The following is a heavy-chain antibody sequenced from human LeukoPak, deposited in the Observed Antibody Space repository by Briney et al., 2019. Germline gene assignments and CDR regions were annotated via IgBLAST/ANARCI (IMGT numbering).Heavy chain of an antibody. CDR3: ARETSSVHSNAGPPFDY. CDR2: ISGSGGST. J-gene: IGHJ4*02. D-gene: IGHD2-15*01. V-gene: IGHV3-23*01. CDR1: AFSFSGHW. Sequence: GGSLRLSCEGSAFSFSGHWMNWVRQTPGKGLEWVSGISGSGGSTYYADSVKGRFTVSRDNSKSTLYLQVNSLTADDTAVYYCARETSSVHSNAGPPFDYWGQGTLVTVSS.